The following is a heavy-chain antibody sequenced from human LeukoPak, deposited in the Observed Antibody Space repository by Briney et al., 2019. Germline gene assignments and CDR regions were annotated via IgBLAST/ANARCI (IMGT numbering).Heavy chain of an antibody. CDR3: AGEDVLTGYYAFDY. V-gene: IGHV4-34*01. Sequence: PSETLSLTCAVYGGSFSGYYWTWTRQPPGKGLEWIGEINHSGTTNYSSSLESRVTISVDTSKNQFSLKLSSVTAADTAVYYCAGEDVLTGYYAFDYWGHGTLVTVSS. J-gene: IGHJ4*01. CDR1: GGSFSGYY. D-gene: IGHD3-9*01. CDR2: INHSGTT.